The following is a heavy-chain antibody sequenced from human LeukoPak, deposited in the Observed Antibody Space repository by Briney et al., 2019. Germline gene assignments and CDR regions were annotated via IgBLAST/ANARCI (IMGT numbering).Heavy chain of an antibody. CDR3: AKVPDTAMVFLWLGY. Sequence: PGGSLRLSCAASGFTFSSYGMSWVRQAPGKGLEWVSAISGSGGSTYYADSVKGRFTISRDNSKNTLYLQMNSLRAVDTAVYYCAKVPDTAMVFLWLGYWGQGTLVTVSS. J-gene: IGHJ4*02. V-gene: IGHV3-23*01. CDR2: ISGSGGST. D-gene: IGHD5-18*01. CDR1: GFTFSSYG.